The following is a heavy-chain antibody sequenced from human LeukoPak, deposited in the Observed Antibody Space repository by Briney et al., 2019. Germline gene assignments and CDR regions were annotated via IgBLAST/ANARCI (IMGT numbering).Heavy chain of an antibody. V-gene: IGHV1-8*02. CDR2: MNPNSGNT. CDR1: GGTFSSYA. J-gene: IGHJ6*02. CDR3: ARGVRDYDFWSGYYNYGMDV. Sequence: GASVKVSCKASGGTFSSYAISWVRQATGQGLEWMGWMNPNSGNTGYAQKFQGRVTMTRNTSISTAYMELSSLRSEDTAVYYCARGVRDYDFWSGYYNYGMDVWGQGTTVTVSS. D-gene: IGHD3-3*01.